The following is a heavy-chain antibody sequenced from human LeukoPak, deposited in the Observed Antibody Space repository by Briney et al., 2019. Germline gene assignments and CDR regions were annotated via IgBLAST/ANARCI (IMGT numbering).Heavy chain of an antibody. CDR3: ARDLARLYAIRGGYFDY. D-gene: IGHD2-8*01. V-gene: IGHV1-46*01. CDR1: GYTFTSYY. Sequence: AASVKVSCKASGYTFTSYYMHWVRQAPGQGLEWMGIINPSGGSTSYAQKFQGRVTMTRDTSTSTVYMELSSLRSEDTAVYYCARDLARLYAIRGGYFDYWGQGTLVTVSS. J-gene: IGHJ4*02. CDR2: INPSGGST.